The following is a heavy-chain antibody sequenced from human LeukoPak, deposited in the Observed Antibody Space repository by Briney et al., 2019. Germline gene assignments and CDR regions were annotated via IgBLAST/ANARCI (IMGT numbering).Heavy chain of an antibody. CDR3: ARGMGARTPHNLDYYYYYGMDV. CDR2: ISAYNGNT. CDR1: GYTFTSYG. D-gene: IGHD3-16*01. Sequence: AAVKVSCKASGYTFTSYGISWVRQAPGQGLEWMGWISAYNGNTNYAQKLQGRVTMTTDTSTSTAYMELRSLRSDDTAVYYCARGMGARTPHNLDYYYYYGMDVWGQGTTVTVSS. J-gene: IGHJ6*02. V-gene: IGHV1-18*01.